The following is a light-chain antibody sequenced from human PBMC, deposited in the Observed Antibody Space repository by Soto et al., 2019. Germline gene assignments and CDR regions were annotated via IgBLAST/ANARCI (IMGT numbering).Light chain of an antibody. CDR3: QQYGSSPQYT. CDR2: GAS. V-gene: IGKV3-20*01. J-gene: IGKJ2*01. Sequence: EIVLTQSPGTLSLSPGERATLSCRASQSVSSSYLAWYQQKPGQAPRLLIYGASSRATGIPDRFSGSGSGTDFTHTISRLEPEDFAVYYCQQYGSSPQYTFGQGTKLEIK. CDR1: QSVSSSY.